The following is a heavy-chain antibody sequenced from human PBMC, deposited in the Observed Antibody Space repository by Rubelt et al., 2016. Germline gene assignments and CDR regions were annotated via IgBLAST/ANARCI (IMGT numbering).Heavy chain of an antibody. J-gene: IGHJ6*02. CDR1: GASISSRSYF. Sequence: QLQLQESGPGLVKPSATLSLTCTVSGASISSRSYFWGWIRQPPGKGLEWIGSTQYSGSTYYNAVLKSRATISVDTSKNQFSLKLSSVTAADTAVYYCARAGYGDDRDYYYYGMDVWGQGTTVTVSS. V-gene: IGHV4-39*01. D-gene: IGHD4-17*01. CDR3: ARAGYGDDRDYYYYGMDV. CDR2: TQYSGST.